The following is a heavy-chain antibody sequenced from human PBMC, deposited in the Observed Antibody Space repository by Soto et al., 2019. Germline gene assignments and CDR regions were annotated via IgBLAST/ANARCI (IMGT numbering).Heavy chain of an antibody. CDR3: AREGGRHCSPTRCYNAFDI. V-gene: IGHV3-48*02. Sequence: LRLSCASSGFSFSAFSMNWVRQAPGKGLEWISYISSTSSTIYYADSVKGRFTISRDNAKNSLYLQMNSLRDEDTAVYYCAREGGRHCSPTRCYNAFDIWGLGTMVTVSS. CDR2: ISSTSSTI. CDR1: GFSFSAFS. J-gene: IGHJ3*02. D-gene: IGHD2-2*02.